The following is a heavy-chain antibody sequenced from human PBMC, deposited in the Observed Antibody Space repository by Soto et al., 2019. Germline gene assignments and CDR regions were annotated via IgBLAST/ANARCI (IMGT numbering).Heavy chain of an antibody. Sequence: GVSMRLSWAASGFTFSSYWMHWVRQAPGKGLVWVSRINSDGSSTSYADSVKGRFTISRDNAKNTLYLQMNSLRAEDTAVYYCARAYIGVVPAAIPRTSNYGRDVRGQGSTVTVSS. V-gene: IGHV3-74*01. J-gene: IGHJ6*02. CDR1: GFTFSSYW. D-gene: IGHD2-2*02. CDR3: ARAYIGVVPAAIPRTSNYGRDV. CDR2: INSDGSST.